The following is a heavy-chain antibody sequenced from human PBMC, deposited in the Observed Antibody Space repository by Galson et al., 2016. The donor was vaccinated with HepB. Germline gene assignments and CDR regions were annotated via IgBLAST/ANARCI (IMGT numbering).Heavy chain of an antibody. V-gene: IGHV3-23*01. J-gene: IGHJ4*02. CDR2: ITISGDYR. CDR1: GLTFSSYA. D-gene: IGHD6-19*01. CDR3: AKDLIAVAGPYFDS. Sequence: SLRLSCAASGLTFSSYAMSWVRQAPGKGLEWVSAITISGDYRYYADAEKGRFTISRDNSKKPLYLQMTSLRAEDTAVYYCAKDLIAVAGPYFDSWGQGTLVTVSS.